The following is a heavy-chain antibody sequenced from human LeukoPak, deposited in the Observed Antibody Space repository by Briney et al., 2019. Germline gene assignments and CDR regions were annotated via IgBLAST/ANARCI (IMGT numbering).Heavy chain of an antibody. V-gene: IGHV3-23*01. D-gene: IGHD4-11*01. CDR1: GFTFINHA. CDR3: AKAPLTTVTPFYYYYMDV. Sequence: GGSLRLSCAASGFTFINHAMSWVRQAPGKGLEWVSAISGSGGSTYYADSVKGRFTISRDNSKNTLYLQMNSLRAEDTAVYYCAKAPLTTVTPFYYYYMDVWGKGTTVTVSS. CDR2: ISGSGGST. J-gene: IGHJ6*03.